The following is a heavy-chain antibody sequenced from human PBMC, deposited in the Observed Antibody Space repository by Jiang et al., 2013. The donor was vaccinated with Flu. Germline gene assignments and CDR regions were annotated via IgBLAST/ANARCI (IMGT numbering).Heavy chain of an antibody. J-gene: IGHJ6*02. D-gene: IGHD2-21*02. V-gene: IGHV3-30*18. Sequence: QLVESGGGVVQPGKSLRLSCEASGFSFSSYGMHWVRQAPGKGLEWVAVISYDGNNKNYVDSVKGRFTISRDSSKNTLYLEMNSLRAEDTAVYYCANLCGGDCYSVSGMDVWGQGTTVTVSS. CDR1: GFSFSSYG. CDR3: ANLCGGDCYSVSGMDV. CDR2: ISYDGNNK.